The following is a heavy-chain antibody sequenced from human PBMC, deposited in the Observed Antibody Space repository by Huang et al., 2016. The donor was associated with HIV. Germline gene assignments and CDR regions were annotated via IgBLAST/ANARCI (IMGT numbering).Heavy chain of an antibody. CDR1: GFTVSSNY. J-gene: IGHJ5*02. D-gene: IGHD3-10*01. CDR2: IYSGGST. CDR3: ARGMVRGVTLNWFDP. V-gene: IGHV3-53*02. Sequence: EVQLVETGGGLIQPGGSLRLSCAASGFTVSSNYMSWVGQAPGKGLEWVSVIYSGGSTYYAGSVKGRFTISRDNSKNTLYLQMNSLRAEDTAVYYCARGMVRGVTLNWFDPWGQGTLVTVSS.